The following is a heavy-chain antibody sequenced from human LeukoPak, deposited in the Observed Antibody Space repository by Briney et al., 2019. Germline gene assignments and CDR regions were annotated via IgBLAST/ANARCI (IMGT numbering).Heavy chain of an antibody. J-gene: IGHJ4*02. Sequence: SETLSLTCTVSGGSISSYYWGWIRQPPGKGLEWIGSIYHSGSTYYNPSLKSRVTISVDTSKNQFSLKLSSVTAADTAVYYCARGADHNFDYWGQGTLVTVSS. D-gene: IGHD1-14*01. CDR1: GGSISSYY. CDR3: ARGADHNFDY. CDR2: IYHSGST. V-gene: IGHV4-38-2*02.